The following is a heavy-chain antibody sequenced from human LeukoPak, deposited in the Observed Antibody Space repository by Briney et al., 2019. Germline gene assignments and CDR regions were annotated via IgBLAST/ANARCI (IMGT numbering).Heavy chain of an antibody. J-gene: IGHJ4*02. V-gene: IGHV3-74*01. D-gene: IGHD1-20*01. Sequence: PGGSLRLSCAASGFTFSSYWMHWVRQAPGMGLVWVSRINTNGSFTRYADSVKGRFTISRDNAKNTLYLQMNSLRVEDTAVYYCVREGIAGTFDYWGQGTLVTVSS. CDR1: GFTFSSYW. CDR2: INTNGSFT. CDR3: VREGIAGTFDY.